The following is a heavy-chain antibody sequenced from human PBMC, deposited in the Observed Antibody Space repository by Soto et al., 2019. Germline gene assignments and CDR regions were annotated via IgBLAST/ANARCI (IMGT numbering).Heavy chain of an antibody. CDR3: AREEGYSYGYFDY. V-gene: IGHV1-3*01. CDR2: INAGNGNT. Sequence: ASVKVSCKASGYTFTSYAMHWVRRAPGQRLEWMGWINAGNGNTKYSQKFQGRVTITRDTSASTVYMELSSLRSEDTAVYYCAREEGYSYGYFDYWGQGTLVTVSS. J-gene: IGHJ4*02. CDR1: GYTFTSYA. D-gene: IGHD5-18*01.